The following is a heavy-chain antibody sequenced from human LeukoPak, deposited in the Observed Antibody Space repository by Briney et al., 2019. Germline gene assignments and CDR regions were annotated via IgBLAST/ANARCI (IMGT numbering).Heavy chain of an antibody. J-gene: IGHJ6*03. CDR3: ARSRGVYDFWSGYRDYYMDV. CDR1: GFTVSSNY. CDR2: IYRGGGST. V-gene: IGHV3-66*01. Sequence: GGSLRLSCAASGFTVSSNYMSWVRQAPGKGLEWVSTIYRGGGSTYHADSVKGRFTISRDNSKNTLYLQMNSLRAEDTAVYYCARSRGVYDFWSGYRDYYMDVWGKGTTVTVSS. D-gene: IGHD3-3*01.